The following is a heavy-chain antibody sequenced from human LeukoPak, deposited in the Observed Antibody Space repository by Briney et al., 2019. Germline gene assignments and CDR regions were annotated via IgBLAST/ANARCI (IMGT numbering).Heavy chain of an antibody. D-gene: IGHD2-2*02. Sequence: ASVKVSCKASGGTFIRNAISWVRQAPGQGREWMGRFIPILGIETYAQRFQGRVTITADRSTSTAYMELSSLTSEDTAVYYCARVQAVGVPVAIDAYYSYGMDVWGQGTAVTVS. V-gene: IGHV1-69*04. J-gene: IGHJ6*02. CDR2: FIPILGIE. CDR1: GGTFIRNA. CDR3: ARVQAVGVPVAIDAYYSYGMDV.